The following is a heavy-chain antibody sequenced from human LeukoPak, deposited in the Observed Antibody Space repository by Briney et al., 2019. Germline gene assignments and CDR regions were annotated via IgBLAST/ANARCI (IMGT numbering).Heavy chain of an antibody. Sequence: SVKVSCKASGGTFSSYAISWVRQAPGQGLEWMGGIIPIFGTANYAQKFQGRVTITADESTSTAYMELSSLRSEDTAVYYCASPYCSGGSCYSAYYYYGMDVWGQGTTVTVSS. D-gene: IGHD2-15*01. CDR3: ASPYCSGGSCYSAYYYYGMDV. CDR1: GGTFSSYA. J-gene: IGHJ6*02. CDR2: IIPIFGTA. V-gene: IGHV1-69*01.